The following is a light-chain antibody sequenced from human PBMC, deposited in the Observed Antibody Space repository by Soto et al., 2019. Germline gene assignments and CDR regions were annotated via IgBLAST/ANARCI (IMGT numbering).Light chain of an antibody. CDR3: QHYNSYSEA. CDR1: QTISSW. CDR2: KAS. J-gene: IGKJ1*01. V-gene: IGKV1-5*03. Sequence: DIQITQSPSTLSGSVGDRVTVTCRASQTISSWLAWYQQKPGKAPKILIYKASTLKSGVPSRFSGSGSGTEFTLTISSLQPDDFATYDCQHYNSYSEAFGQGTKVDIK.